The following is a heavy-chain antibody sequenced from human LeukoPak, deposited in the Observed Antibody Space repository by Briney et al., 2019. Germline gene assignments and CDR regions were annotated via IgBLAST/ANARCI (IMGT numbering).Heavy chain of an antibody. V-gene: IGHV3-7*01. CDR1: GFTFSSYW. CDR2: IKQDGSEK. Sequence: PGGSLRLSCAASGFTFSSYWMSWVRQAPGKGLEWVANIKQDGSEKYYVDSVKGRFTISRDNAKNSLYLQMNSLRAEDTAVYYCAKEGACSGGSCYWALDYWGQGTLVTVSS. D-gene: IGHD2-15*01. CDR3: AKEGACSGGSCYWALDY. J-gene: IGHJ4*02.